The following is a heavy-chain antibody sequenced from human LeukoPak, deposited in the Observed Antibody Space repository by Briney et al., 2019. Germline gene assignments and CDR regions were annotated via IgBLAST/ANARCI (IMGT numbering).Heavy chain of an antibody. V-gene: IGHV3-23*01. CDR3: AKDLVGYYDSSGPYGEGY. J-gene: IGHJ4*02. CDR2: ISGSGGST. CDR1: GFTFSSYA. Sequence: PGGSLRLSCAASGFTFSSYAMSWVRQAPGKGLEWVSAISGSGGSTYYADSVKGRFTISRDNSKNTLYLQMNSLRAEDTAVYYCAKDLVGYYDSSGPYGEGYWGQGTLVTVS. D-gene: IGHD3-22*01.